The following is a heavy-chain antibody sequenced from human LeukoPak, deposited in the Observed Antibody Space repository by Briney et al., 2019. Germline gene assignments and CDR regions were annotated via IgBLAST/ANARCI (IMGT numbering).Heavy chain of an antibody. CDR1: GFTFSSYW. V-gene: IGHV3-7*03. D-gene: IGHD3-3*01. J-gene: IGHJ6*03. CDR3: ARDRITIFGVVSNYMDV. Sequence: GGSLRLSCAASGFTFSSYWMSWVRQAPGKGLEWVANIKQDGSEKYYVDSVKGRFTISRDNAKNSLYLQMNSLRAEDTAVYYCARDRITIFGVVSNYMDVWGKGTTVTVPS. CDR2: IKQDGSEK.